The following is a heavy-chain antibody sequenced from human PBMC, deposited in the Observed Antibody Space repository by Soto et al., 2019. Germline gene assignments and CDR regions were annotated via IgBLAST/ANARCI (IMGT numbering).Heavy chain of an antibody. J-gene: IGHJ4*02. CDR2: IYYSGST. CDR3: ARVRHCSSTSCYGERYFDY. CDR1: GGSISSSSYY. Sequence: SETLSLTCTVSGGSISSSSYYWGWIRQPPGKGLEWIGSIYYSGSTYYNPSLKSRVTISVDTSKNQFSLKLSSVTAADTAVYYCARVRHCSSTSCYGERYFDYWGQGTLVPSPQ. D-gene: IGHD2-2*01. V-gene: IGHV4-39*01.